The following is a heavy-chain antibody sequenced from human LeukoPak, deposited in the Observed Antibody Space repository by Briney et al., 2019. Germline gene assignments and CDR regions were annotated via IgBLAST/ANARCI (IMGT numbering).Heavy chain of an antibody. V-gene: IGHV3-9*01. CDR3: AKDTYYDFWSGYYTSAYFDY. CDR2: ISWNSGSI. J-gene: IGHJ4*02. D-gene: IGHD3-3*01. Sequence: GRSLRLSCAASGFTFDDYAMHWVRQAPGKGLEWVSGISWNSGSIGYADSVKGRSTISRDNAKNSLYLQMNSLRAEDTALYYCAKDTYYDFWSGYYTSAYFDYWGQGTLVTVSS. CDR1: GFTFDDYA.